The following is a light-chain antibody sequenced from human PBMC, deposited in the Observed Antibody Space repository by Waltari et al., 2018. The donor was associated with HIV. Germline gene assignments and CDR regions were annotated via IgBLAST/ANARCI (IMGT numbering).Light chain of an antibody. V-gene: IGKV4-1*01. CDR3: LQYYTIPRT. Sequence: DIVMTQSPDSLAVSLGERATINCKSSKSVLYSSNNNNYVAWFQQKPGQPPKLLIYWASTRESGVPDRFSGSGSGTDFTLTISSLQAEDVAVYYCLQYYTIPRTFGQGTTVEIK. CDR1: KSVLYSSNNNNY. CDR2: WAS. J-gene: IGKJ1*01.